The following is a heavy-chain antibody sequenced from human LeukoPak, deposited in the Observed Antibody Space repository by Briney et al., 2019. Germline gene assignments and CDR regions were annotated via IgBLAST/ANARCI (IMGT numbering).Heavy chain of an antibody. D-gene: IGHD3-16*01. CDR2: ISGRSSHT. Sequence: GRSLSLACSASGFTFSDYDMSWIRQAPGKGLEWISAISGRSSHTYYGDSVKGRFSISRDNAKNLLYLQMNGLGAEDTAVYYCGRAFPPLRTSVAGDLWGQRTLVTVSS. V-gene: IGHV3-11*06. CDR3: GRAFPPLRTSVAGDL. J-gene: IGHJ4*02. CDR1: GFTFSDYD.